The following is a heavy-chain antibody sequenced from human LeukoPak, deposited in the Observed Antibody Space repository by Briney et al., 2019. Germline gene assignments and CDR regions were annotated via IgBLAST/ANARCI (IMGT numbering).Heavy chain of an antibody. J-gene: IGHJ4*02. CDR2: ISYDGSNK. V-gene: IGHV3-30*18. Sequence: GGSLRLSCAASGFTSSSYGMHWVRQAPGKGLERVAVISYDGSNKYYADSVKGRFTISRDNSKNTLYLQMNSLRAEDTAVYYCAKDLGCSSTSCYAIGGLGYWGQGTLVTVSS. D-gene: IGHD2-2*01. CDR1: GFTSSSYG. CDR3: AKDLGCSSTSCYAIGGLGY.